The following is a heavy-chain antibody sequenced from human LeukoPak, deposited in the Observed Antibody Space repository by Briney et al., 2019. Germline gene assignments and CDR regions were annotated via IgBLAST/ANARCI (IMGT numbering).Heavy chain of an antibody. Sequence: ASVKVSCKASGYTFTGYYTHWVRQAPGQGLEWMGWINPNSGGTNYAQKFQGRVTMTRDTSISTAYMELSRLRSDDTAVYYCARVMGYGSNWFDPWGQGTLVTVSS. CDR2: INPNSGGT. CDR1: GYTFTGYY. V-gene: IGHV1-2*02. CDR3: ARVMGYGSNWFDP. D-gene: IGHD4-17*01. J-gene: IGHJ5*02.